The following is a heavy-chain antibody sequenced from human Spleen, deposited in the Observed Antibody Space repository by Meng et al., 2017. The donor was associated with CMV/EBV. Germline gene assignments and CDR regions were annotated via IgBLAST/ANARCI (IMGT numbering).Heavy chain of an antibody. CDR1: GNSISDHY. V-gene: IGHV4-59*11. CDR2: LYYTGST. J-gene: IGHJ4*02. D-gene: IGHD3/OR15-3a*01. Sequence: SGNSISDHYWSWIRQPPGKGLEWIGSLYYTGSTNYNPSLKSRVTMSVDTSKNQFSLKVSSVTAADTAVYYCARDRRTNLWTRYYSDYWGQGTLVTVSS. CDR3: ARDRRTNLWTRYYSDY.